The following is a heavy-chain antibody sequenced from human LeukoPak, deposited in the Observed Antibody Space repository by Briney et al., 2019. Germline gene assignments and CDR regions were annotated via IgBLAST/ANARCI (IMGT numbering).Heavy chain of an antibody. V-gene: IGHV4-39*05. J-gene: IGHJ5*02. CDR1: GGSISSSSYY. CDR3: SSGYSYENWFDP. CDR2: IYYSGST. Sequence: SETPSLTCTVSGGSISSSSYYWGWIRQPPGKGLEWIGSIYYSGSTYYNPSLKSRVTISVDTSKNQFSLKLSSVTAADTAVYYCSSGYSYENWFDPWGQGALVTVSS. D-gene: IGHD5-18*01.